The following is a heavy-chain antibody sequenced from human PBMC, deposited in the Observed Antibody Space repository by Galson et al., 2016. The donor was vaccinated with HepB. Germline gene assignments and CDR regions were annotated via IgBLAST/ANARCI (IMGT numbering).Heavy chain of an antibody. J-gene: IGHJ5*02. V-gene: IGHV5-51*03. CDR2: IFPGDSGV. D-gene: IGHD1-14*01. CDR1: GDDFSLYG. Sequence: QSGAEVKKPGESLKISCQVSGDDFSLYGINWVRQMSGKGLEWIGVIFPGDSGVRYSPSFQGQVTISADKSISTAYLQLSSLKASDTAIYYCGRRGKKELPRVGSWCDPWGQGTLVTVSS. CDR3: GRRGKKELPRVGSWCDP.